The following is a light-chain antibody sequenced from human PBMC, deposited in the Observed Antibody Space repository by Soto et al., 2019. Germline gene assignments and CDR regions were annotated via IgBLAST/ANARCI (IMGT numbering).Light chain of an antibody. CDR1: QSVSSTY. J-gene: IGKJ3*01. Sequence: IVLTQSPGTLSLSPGERATLSCRASQSVSSTYLAWYQQKPGQAPRLLIYGASSRATGIPDRFSGSGSGTDFTLTISRLEPEDFAVYYCQQYGSSPLFTFGPGTKVDIK. CDR3: QQYGSSPLFT. CDR2: GAS. V-gene: IGKV3-20*01.